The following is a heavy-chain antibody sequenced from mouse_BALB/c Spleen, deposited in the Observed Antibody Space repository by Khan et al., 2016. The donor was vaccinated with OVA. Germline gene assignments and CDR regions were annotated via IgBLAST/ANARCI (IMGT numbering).Heavy chain of an antibody. Sequence: QVQLQQSGPELVRPGASVKMSCKASGYTFTSFWIHWVKQRPGHGLEWIGMIDPSKSETRLHQKFKDKATLNVDKSSNTAYMQLSRLTSEDAAVYYCARGGYGSPFAYWGQGTLVTVSA. CDR1: GYTFTSFW. V-gene: IGHV1S127*01. CDR2: IDPSKSET. D-gene: IGHD1-1*01. CDR3: ARGGYGSPFAY. J-gene: IGHJ3*01.